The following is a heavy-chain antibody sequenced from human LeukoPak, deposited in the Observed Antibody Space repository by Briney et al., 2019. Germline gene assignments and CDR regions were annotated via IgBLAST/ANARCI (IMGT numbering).Heavy chain of an antibody. Sequence: PGGSLRLSCAASGFTFSGYWMSWVRQAPGKGLEWVANIKQNGSETFYADSVRGRFTISRDKAKNSQYLQMNSLRVEDTAVYYCARWANSIDYWGQGALVTVSS. D-gene: IGHD5-18*01. CDR2: IKQNGSET. CDR3: ARWANSIDY. J-gene: IGHJ4*02. V-gene: IGHV3-7*01. CDR1: GFTFSGYW.